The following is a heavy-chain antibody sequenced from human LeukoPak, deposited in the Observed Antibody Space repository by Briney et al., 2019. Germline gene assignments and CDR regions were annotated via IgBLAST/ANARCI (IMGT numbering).Heavy chain of an antibody. CDR1: GGSISSSSYY. V-gene: IGHV4-39*07. CDR3: ARAYSSSWYWNWFDP. Sequence: SETLSLTCTVSGGSISSSSYYWGWIRQPPGKGLEWIGRSYSSGSTSYNPSRKSRVTMSVDTSKKQFSLRLSSVTAADTAVYYCARAYSSSWYWNWFDPWGQGTLVTVSS. D-gene: IGHD6-13*01. CDR2: SYSSGST. J-gene: IGHJ5*02.